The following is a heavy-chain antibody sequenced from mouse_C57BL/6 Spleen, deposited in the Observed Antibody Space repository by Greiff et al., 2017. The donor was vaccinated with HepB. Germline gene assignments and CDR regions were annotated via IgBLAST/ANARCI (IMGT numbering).Heavy chain of an antibody. V-gene: IGHV3-6*01. CDR2: ISYDGSN. J-gene: IGHJ1*03. CDR3: ARDEEVYGSSYRWYFDV. Sequence: EVKLVESGPGLVKPSQSLSLTCSVTGYSITSGYYWNWIRQFPGNKLEWMGYISYDGSNNYNPSLKNRISITRDTSKNQFFLKLNSVTTEDTATYYCARDEEVYGSSYRWYFDVWGTGTTVTVSS. CDR1: GYSITSGYY. D-gene: IGHD1-1*01.